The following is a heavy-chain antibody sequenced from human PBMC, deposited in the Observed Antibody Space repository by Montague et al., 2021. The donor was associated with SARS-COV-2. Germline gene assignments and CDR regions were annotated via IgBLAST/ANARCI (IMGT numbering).Heavy chain of an antibody. CDR2: IYYSGST. V-gene: IGHV4-59*01. CDR3: ARGMGGSYLYYFDY. J-gene: IGHJ4*02. CDR1: GGSISNYY. D-gene: IGHD1-26*01. Sequence: SETLSLTCTVSGGSISNYYWSWIRQPPGKGLEWIGYIYYSGSTNXNPSLKSRVTILVDMSKNQFSLKLSSVTAADTAVYYCARGMGGSYLYYFDYWGQGTLVTVSS.